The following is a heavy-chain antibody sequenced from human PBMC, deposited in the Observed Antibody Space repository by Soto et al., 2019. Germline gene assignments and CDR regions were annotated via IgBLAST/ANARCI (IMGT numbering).Heavy chain of an antibody. CDR3: ARGRIVAPCFDP. D-gene: IGHD5-12*01. J-gene: IGHJ5*02. V-gene: IGHV1-2*02. Sequence: ASVKVSCKASGYTFTDYYMYWVRQAPGQGLEWMGWINPNSGGTNYAQKFQGRVTMTRDTSISTAYMELSRLRSDDTAVYYCARGRIVAPCFDPWDQGPLVTFSS. CDR1: GYTFTDYY. CDR2: INPNSGGT.